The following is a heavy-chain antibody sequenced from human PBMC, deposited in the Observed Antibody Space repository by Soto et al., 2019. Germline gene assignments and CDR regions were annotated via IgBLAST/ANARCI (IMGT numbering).Heavy chain of an antibody. CDR1: GFTFSRFA. J-gene: IGHJ4*02. CDR2: ISNSGGDT. CDR3: SSSSPASDY. Sequence: VQMLESGGGLVQPGKSLRLSCVTSGFTFSRFAMSWVRQAPGKGLEWVSAISNSGGDTYYADSVKGRFTISRDNAKNALFLKMSSLRAQDTALYYCSSSSPASDYWGQGTLVTVSS. V-gene: IGHV3-23*01. D-gene: IGHD3-10*01.